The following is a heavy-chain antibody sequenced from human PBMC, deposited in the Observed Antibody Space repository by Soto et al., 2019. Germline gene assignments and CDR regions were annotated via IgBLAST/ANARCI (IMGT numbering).Heavy chain of an antibody. J-gene: IGHJ6*02. D-gene: IGHD3-10*01. CDR2: IYHSGST. CDR3: GASPHYGSGSPYYYYYGMDV. Sequence: SETLSLTCAVSGGSISSSNWWSWVRQPPGKGLEWIGEIYHSGSTNYNPSLKSRVTISVDKSKNQFSLKLSSVTAADTAVYYCGASPHYGSGSPYYYYYGMDVWGQGTTVTVSS. V-gene: IGHV4-4*02. CDR1: GGSISSSNW.